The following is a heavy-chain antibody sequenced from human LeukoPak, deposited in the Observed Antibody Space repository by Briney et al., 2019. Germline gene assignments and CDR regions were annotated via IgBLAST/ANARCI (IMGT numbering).Heavy chain of an antibody. CDR1: GFTFSSYA. D-gene: IGHD3-22*01. CDR3: AKGLPRPYYYDSSGYYPLDY. CDR2: ISGSGGST. V-gene: IGHV3-23*01. Sequence: GGSLRLSCAASGFTFSSYAMSWVRQAPGKGLEWVSAISGSGGSTYYADSVKGRFTISRDNSKNTLYLQMNSLRAEDTAVYYCAKGLPRPYYYDSSGYYPLDYWGQGTLVTVSS. J-gene: IGHJ4*02.